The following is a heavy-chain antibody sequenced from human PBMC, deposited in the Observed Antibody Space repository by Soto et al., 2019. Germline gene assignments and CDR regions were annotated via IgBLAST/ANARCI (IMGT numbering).Heavy chain of an antibody. CDR3: AKGKCSYGYYCDY. CDR2: ISGSGGST. D-gene: IGHD5-18*01. Sequence: GGSLRLSCAASGFTFISYAMSWVRQAPGKGLEWVSAISGSGGSTYYADSVKGRFTISRDNSKNTLYLQMNSLRAEDTAVYYCAKGKCSYGYYCDYWGQGSLVTVSS. V-gene: IGHV3-23*01. CDR1: GFTFISYA. J-gene: IGHJ4*02.